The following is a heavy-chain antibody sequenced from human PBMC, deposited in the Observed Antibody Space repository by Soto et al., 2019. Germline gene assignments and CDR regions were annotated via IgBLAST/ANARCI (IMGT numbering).Heavy chain of an antibody. D-gene: IGHD5-12*01. J-gene: IGHJ4*02. CDR1: GGSVSSGSYY. CDR3: AREGGYNSTFDY. CDR2: IYYSGST. V-gene: IGHV4-61*01. Sequence: VQLEESGPGLVKPSETLSLTCTVSGGSVSSGSYYWSWIRQPPGKGLEWIGYIYYSGSTNYNPSLKSRVTISVDTSKNQFSLKLSSVTAADTAVYYCAREGGYNSTFDYWGQGTLVTVSS.